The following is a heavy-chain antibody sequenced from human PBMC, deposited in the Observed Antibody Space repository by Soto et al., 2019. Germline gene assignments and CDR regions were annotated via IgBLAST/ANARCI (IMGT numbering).Heavy chain of an antibody. CDR3: ARCSGWYGQCYFDC. D-gene: IGHD6-13*01. Sequence: DVQLVETGGGLIQPGGSLRLSCAATGFIVSASYMSWVRQAPGKGLEWVSVIYSHGRTYYADSVKGRFTISRDNSKNTLYLQMNSRSAEDTAVYYCARCSGWYGQCYFDCWGQGTLVTVSS. CDR1: GFIVSASY. J-gene: IGHJ4*02. V-gene: IGHV3-53*02. CDR2: IYSHGRT.